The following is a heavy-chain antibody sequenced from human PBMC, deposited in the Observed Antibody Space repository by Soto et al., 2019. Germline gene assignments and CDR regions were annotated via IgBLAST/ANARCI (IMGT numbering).Heavy chain of an antibody. CDR1: GGSISSSSYY. CDR3: ASQFRYNWNPNWFDP. CDR2: IYYSGST. D-gene: IGHD1-1*01. Sequence: SESLSLTCTVSGGSISSSSYYWGWIRQPPGKGLEWIGSIYYSGSTYYNPSLKSRVTISVDTSKNQFSLKLSSVTAADTAVYYCASQFRYNWNPNWFDPWGQGTLVTVSS. V-gene: IGHV4-39*01. J-gene: IGHJ5*02.